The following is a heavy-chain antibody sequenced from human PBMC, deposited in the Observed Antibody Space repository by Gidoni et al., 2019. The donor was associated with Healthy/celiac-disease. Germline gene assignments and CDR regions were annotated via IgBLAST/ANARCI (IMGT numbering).Heavy chain of an antibody. V-gene: IGHV3-21*01. J-gene: IGHJ4*02. Sequence: EVQLVESGGGLVKPGGSLRLSCAASGFTFRSYSMNWVRQAPGKGLEWVSSISSSSSYIYYADSVKGRFTISRDNAKNSLYLQMNSLRAEDTAVYYCARDPVGMVAAGKGYWGQGTLVTVSS. CDR2: ISSSSSYI. CDR1: GFTFRSYS. D-gene: IGHD6-13*01. CDR3: ARDPVGMVAAGKGY.